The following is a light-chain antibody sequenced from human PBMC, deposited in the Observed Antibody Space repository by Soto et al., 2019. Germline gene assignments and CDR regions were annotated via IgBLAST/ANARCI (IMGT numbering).Light chain of an antibody. CDR1: QRISSN. Sequence: EIVMTQSPGTLSLSPGEIATLSCRASQRISSNLAWYQQQPGQSPRLLIFGASTRAPVVSARFSGSGSGTEFTLAISSLQSEDFAVYYCQHYNNLRLTCGGGTEVEIK. V-gene: IGKV3-15*01. CDR3: QHYNNLRLT. J-gene: IGKJ4*01. CDR2: GAS.